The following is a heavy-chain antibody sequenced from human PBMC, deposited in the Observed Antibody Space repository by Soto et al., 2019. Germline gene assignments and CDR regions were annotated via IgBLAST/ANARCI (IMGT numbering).Heavy chain of an antibody. V-gene: IGHV3-30*18. J-gene: IGHJ4*02. D-gene: IGHD3-22*01. CDR1: GFTFSSYG. CDR3: AKGYTYYYDSSGYYSLDY. CDR2: ISYDGSNK. Sequence: GGSLRLSCAASGFTFSSYGMHWVRQAPGKGLEWVAVISYDGSNKYYADSVKGRFTISRDNSKNTLYLQMNSLRAEDTAVYYCAKGYTYYYDSSGYYSLDYWGQGTLVTVSS.